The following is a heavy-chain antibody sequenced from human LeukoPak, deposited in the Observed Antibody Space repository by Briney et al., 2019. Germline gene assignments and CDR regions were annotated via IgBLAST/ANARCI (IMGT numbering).Heavy chain of an antibody. V-gene: IGHV4-59*01. Sequence: SXTLSLTCTVSGGSISSYYWSWIRQPPGKGLEWIGYIYYSGSTNYNPSLKSRVTISVDTSKNQFSLKLSSVTAADTAVYYCARKTRVASAFDPWGQGTLVTVSS. CDR3: ARKTRVASAFDP. J-gene: IGHJ5*02. D-gene: IGHD3-3*02. CDR1: GGSISSYY. CDR2: IYYSGST.